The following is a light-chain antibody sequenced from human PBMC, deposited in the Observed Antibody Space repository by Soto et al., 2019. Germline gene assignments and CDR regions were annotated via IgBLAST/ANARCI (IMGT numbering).Light chain of an antibody. V-gene: IGLV2-14*01. CDR2: EVS. Sequence: QSAPTQPASVSGSPGQSITISCTGTSSDVGGYNYVSWYQQHPGKAPKLLIYEVSNRPSGVSHRFSGSKSGNTASLTISGLQAEDEADYYCNSYTTTSTRVFGTGTKLTVL. CDR3: NSYTTTSTRV. CDR1: SSDVGGYNY. J-gene: IGLJ1*01.